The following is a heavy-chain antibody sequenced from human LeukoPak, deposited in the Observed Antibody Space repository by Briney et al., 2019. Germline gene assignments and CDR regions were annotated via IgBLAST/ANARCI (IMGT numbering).Heavy chain of an antibody. Sequence: ASVKISCKASGYTFTSYAMNWVRQAPGQGLEWMGWINTNTGNPTCAQGFTGRFVFSLDTSVSTTYLQISSLKAEDTAVYFCARAFQSLGGLSLPDYWGQGTLVTVSS. V-gene: IGHV7-4-1*02. J-gene: IGHJ4*02. CDR1: GYTFTSYA. CDR2: INTNTGNP. CDR3: ARAFQSLGGLSLPDY. D-gene: IGHD3-16*02.